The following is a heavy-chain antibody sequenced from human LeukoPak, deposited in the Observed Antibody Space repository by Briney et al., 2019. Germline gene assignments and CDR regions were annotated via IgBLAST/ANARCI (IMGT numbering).Heavy chain of an antibody. Sequence: PSETLSLTCTVSGGSIRSDNYYWGWIRQSPGKGLEWIANIYYNGRTYYNPSLKNRVAVSVDTSKIQFSLSLSSATAADTAVYYCARVFYDTSAAFDYWGQGILVTVSS. D-gene: IGHD3-22*01. V-gene: IGHV4-39*01. CDR1: GGSIRSDNYY. CDR2: IYYNGRT. J-gene: IGHJ4*02. CDR3: ARVFYDTSAAFDY.